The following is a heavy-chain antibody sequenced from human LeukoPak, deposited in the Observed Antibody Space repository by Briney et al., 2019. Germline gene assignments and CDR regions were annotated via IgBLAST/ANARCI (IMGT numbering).Heavy chain of an antibody. J-gene: IGHJ4*02. V-gene: IGHV3-33*01. D-gene: IGHD3-10*01. CDR3: ARAVGPYDY. CDR1: GFTFSTYG. Sequence: SLRLSCAASGFTFSTYGIHWVRQAPGKGLEWVAVIWYDGSIKYHADSVKGRFTISRDNSKNTLYLQMNSLRAEDTAVYYCARAVGPYDYWGQGTLVTVSS. CDR2: IWYDGSIK.